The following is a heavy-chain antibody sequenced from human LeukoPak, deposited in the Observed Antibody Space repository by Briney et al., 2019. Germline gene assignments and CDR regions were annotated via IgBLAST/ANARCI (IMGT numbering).Heavy chain of an antibody. CDR2: ISYDGSNK. CDR1: GFTFSNYD. D-gene: IGHD2-8*01. CDR3: AREGVETKGLYLDY. Sequence: GGSLRLSCAVSGFTFSNYDVHWVRQAPGKGLEWVAVISYDGSNKYYADSVKGRFTISRHNSKKTLYLQMNSLKSEDTAVYYCAREGVETKGLYLDYWGQGTLVTVSS. V-gene: IGHV3-30*04. J-gene: IGHJ4*02.